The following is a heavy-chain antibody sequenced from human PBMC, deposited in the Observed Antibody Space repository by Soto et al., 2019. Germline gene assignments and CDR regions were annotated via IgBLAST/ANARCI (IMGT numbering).Heavy chain of an antibody. CDR3: AKNSAWLNT. J-gene: IGHJ5*02. V-gene: IGHV3-23*01. D-gene: IGHD3-10*01. CDR2: IGGSGGGT. CDR1: GFPFSTTD. Sequence: PGGSLRLSCAASGFPFSTTDMSWVRQAPGKGLEWVSTIGGSGGGTYYADFVKGRFTISRDNSKNTVYLQMTTLRVDDKAKYYCAKNSAWLNTCGQGTLVTVSS.